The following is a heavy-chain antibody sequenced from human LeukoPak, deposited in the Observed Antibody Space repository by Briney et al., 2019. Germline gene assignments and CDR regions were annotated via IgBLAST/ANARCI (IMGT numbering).Heavy chain of an antibody. D-gene: IGHD4-17*01. Sequence: ASVKVSCKPSGYSFTAYWIHWVRQAPGQGLEWLGWINPNSGGTNYVRKFQGRVTMTRDTSISTAYLELSRLRSDDTAVYYCGLTVTYSYGMDVWGQGTTVTVSS. CDR2: INPNSGGT. V-gene: IGHV1-2*02. CDR1: GYSFTAYW. CDR3: GLTVTYSYGMDV. J-gene: IGHJ6*02.